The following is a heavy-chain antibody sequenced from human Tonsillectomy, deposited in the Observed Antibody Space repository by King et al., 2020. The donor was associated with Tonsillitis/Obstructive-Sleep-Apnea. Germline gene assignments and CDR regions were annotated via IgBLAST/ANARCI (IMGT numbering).Heavy chain of an antibody. Sequence: QLVQSGAEVKKTGASLKMSCKGSGYSFTSYWIGWVRQMPGKGLEWMGIIYPGDSDPRYSPSFQGQVTISADKSTNTAYLQWSSLKASDTAMYYCARQLLQYQPFDYWGQGTLVTVSS. CDR3: ARQLLQYQPFDY. J-gene: IGHJ4*02. CDR1: GYSFTSYW. V-gene: IGHV5-51*01. D-gene: IGHD2-2*01. CDR2: IYPGDSDP.